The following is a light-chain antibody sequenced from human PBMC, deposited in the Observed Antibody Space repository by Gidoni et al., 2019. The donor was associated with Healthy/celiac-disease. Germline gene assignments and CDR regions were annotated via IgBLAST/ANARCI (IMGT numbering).Light chain of an antibody. CDR1: QCISSW. CDR3: QPANSFPLT. CDR2: AAS. V-gene: IGKV1-12*01. Sequence: DIQMTQSPSSVSASVGDRVTITCRASQCISSWLAWYQQKPGKAPKLLLYAASSLQSGVPSRFSGSGSGTDFTLPISRLQPDDFATYYCQPANSFPLTFGGGTKVEIK. J-gene: IGKJ4*01.